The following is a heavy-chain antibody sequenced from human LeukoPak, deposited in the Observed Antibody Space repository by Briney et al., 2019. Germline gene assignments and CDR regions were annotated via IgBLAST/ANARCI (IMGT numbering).Heavy chain of an antibody. D-gene: IGHD2-15*01. CDR1: GGSISSYY. Sequence: SSETLSLTCTVSGGSISSYYWSWIRQPPGKGLEWIGYIYYSGSTNYNPSLKSRVTISVDTSKNQFSLKLSSVTAADTAVYYCARDGGLYCSGGSCYTLDYWGQGTLVTVSS. CDR3: ARDGGLYCSGGSCYTLDY. J-gene: IGHJ4*02. V-gene: IGHV4-59*12. CDR2: IYYSGST.